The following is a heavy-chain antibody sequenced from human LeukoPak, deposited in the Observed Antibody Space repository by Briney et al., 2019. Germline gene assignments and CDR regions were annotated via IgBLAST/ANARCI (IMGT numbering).Heavy chain of an antibody. J-gene: IGHJ5*02. V-gene: IGHV3-21*01. CDR3: ASDATGGNWFDP. CDR1: GFTFSSYS. D-gene: IGHD3-9*01. Sequence: GGSLRLSCAASGFTFSSYSMTWVRQAPGKGLEWVSSISSSSSYIYYADSVKGRFTISRDNAKNSLYLQMNSLRAEDTAVYYCASDATGGNWFDPWGQGTLVTVSS. CDR2: ISSSSSYI.